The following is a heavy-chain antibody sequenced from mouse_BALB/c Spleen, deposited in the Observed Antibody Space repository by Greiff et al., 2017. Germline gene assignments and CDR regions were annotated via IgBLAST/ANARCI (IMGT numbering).Heavy chain of an antibody. CDR1: GYTFTSYY. J-gene: IGHJ4*01. V-gene: IGHV1S56*01. CDR3: ARGGAYYGNPSAMDY. D-gene: IGHD2-10*01. Sequence: QVQLKESGPELVKPGASVRISCKASGYTFTSYYIHWVKQRPGQGLEWIGWIYPGNVNTKYNEKFKGKATLTADKSSSTAYMQLSSLTSEDSAVYFCARGGAYYGNPSAMDYWGQGTSVTVSS. CDR2: IYPGNVNT.